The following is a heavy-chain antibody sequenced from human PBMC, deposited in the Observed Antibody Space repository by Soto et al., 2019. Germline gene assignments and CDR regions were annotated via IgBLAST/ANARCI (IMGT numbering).Heavy chain of an antibody. CDR3: ARSPGYYFDY. Sequence: SETLSLTCAVSGGSIGSGGYYWSWIRQHPGKGLEWIGYIYYSGITYYNPSLKSRVTISVDTSKNQFSLKLSSVTAADTAVYYCARSPGYYFDYWGQGTLVTVSS. J-gene: IGHJ4*02. V-gene: IGHV4-31*11. CDR2: IYYSGIT. CDR1: GGSIGSGGYY.